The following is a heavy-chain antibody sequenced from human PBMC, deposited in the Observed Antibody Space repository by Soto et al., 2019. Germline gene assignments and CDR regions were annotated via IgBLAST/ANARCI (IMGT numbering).Heavy chain of an antibody. J-gene: IGHJ4*02. CDR2: INSDGSDT. Sequence: EMQLVESGGGLVQPGGSLRLSCAASGFTFSSYWMNWVRHGPGKGLVWVSRINSDGSDTSYADSVKGRFTISRDNAKNTLYLQMNSLRAEDTAVYYCARLDSSSWAFDYWGQGTLVTVSS. CDR3: ARLDSSSWAFDY. V-gene: IGHV3-74*01. CDR1: GFTFSSYW. D-gene: IGHD6-13*01.